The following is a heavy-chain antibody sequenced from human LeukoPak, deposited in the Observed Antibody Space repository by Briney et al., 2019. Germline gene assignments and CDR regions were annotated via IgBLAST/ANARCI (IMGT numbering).Heavy chain of an antibody. J-gene: IGHJ6*02. CDR3: ARDLTMVRGLYGMDV. CDR1: GGSISSGDYY. D-gene: IGHD3-10*01. Sequence: TSQTLSLTCTVSGGSISSGDYYWSWIRQPPGKGLEWIGYIYYSGSTYYNPSLKSRVTISVDMSKNQFSLKLSSVTAADTAVYYCARDLTMVRGLYGMDVWGQGTTVTVSS. CDR2: IYYSGST. V-gene: IGHV4-30-4*01.